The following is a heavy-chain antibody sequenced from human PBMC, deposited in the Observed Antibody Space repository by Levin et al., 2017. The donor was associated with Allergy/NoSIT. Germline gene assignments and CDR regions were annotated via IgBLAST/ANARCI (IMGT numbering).Heavy chain of an antibody. CDR1: GFTFSSYA. D-gene: IGHD3-10*01. V-gene: IGHV3-23*01. CDR3: ATVRNDAFDI. J-gene: IGHJ3*02. CDR2: ISGSGGST. Sequence: GESLKISCAASGFTFSSYAMSWVRQAPGKGLEWVSAISGSGGSTYYADSVKGRFTISRDNSKNTLYLQMNSLRAEDTAVYYCATVRNDAFDIWGQGTMVTVSS.